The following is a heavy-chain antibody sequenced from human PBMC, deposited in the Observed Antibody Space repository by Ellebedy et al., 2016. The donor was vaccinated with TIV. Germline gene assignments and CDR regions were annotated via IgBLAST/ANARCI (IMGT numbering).Heavy chain of an antibody. CDR3: ARVGFEQWEIGD. J-gene: IGHJ4*02. Sequence: MPGGSLRLSCNVSGVSISSYYWTWIRQPPGKGLEWIGYMYYIWRTNYNPSLKSRVTISVDTSKNQFSLNMNSVTAADTAVYYCARVGFEQWEIGDWGQGTLVTVSS. V-gene: IGHV4-59*01. D-gene: IGHD1-26*01. CDR1: GVSISSYY. CDR2: MYYIWRT.